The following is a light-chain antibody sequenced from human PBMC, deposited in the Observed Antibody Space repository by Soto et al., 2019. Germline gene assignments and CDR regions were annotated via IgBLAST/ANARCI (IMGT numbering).Light chain of an antibody. CDR2: EVS. CDR3: SSYTSSSTIV. Sequence: SALTQPASVSGSPGQSTTISCTGTSSDVGGYNYVSWYQQHPGKAPKLMIYEVSNRPSGVSNRFSGSKSGNTASLTISGLQAEDEADYSCSSYTSSSTIVFGTGTKVTGL. V-gene: IGLV2-14*01. CDR1: SSDVGGYNY. J-gene: IGLJ1*01.